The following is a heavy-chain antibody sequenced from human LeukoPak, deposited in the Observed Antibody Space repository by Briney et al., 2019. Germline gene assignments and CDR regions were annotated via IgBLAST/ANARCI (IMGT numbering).Heavy chain of an antibody. Sequence: GGSLRLSCTAPEYIFTNAWMNWVRQAPGKGREWGGRIKRKVDGEKTDYAAPVKGRFTISRDDSKNTLYLQMNSLKTEDTAVYYCTTRMWTTVTLYYYYYMDVWGKGTTVTVSS. D-gene: IGHD4-17*01. J-gene: IGHJ6*03. CDR2: IKRKVDGEKT. V-gene: IGHV3-15*01. CDR3: TTRMWTTVTLYYYYYMDV. CDR1: EYIFTNAW.